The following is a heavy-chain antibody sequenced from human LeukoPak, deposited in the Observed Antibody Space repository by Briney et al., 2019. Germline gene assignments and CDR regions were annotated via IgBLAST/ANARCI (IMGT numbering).Heavy chain of an antibody. CDR2: ISGSGGST. CDR3: AKDVGREPDGWFDP. J-gene: IGHJ5*02. D-gene: IGHD1-26*01. CDR1: GFTFSSYE. V-gene: IGHV3-23*01. Sequence: GGSLRLSCAASGFTFSSYEMNWVRQAPGKGLEWVSAISGSGGSTYYADSVKGRFTISRDNSKNTLYLQMNSLRAEDTAVYYCAKDVGREPDGWFDPWGQGTLVTVSS.